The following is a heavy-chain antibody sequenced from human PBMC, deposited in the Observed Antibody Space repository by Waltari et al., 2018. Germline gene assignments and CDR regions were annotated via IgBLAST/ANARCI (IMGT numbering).Heavy chain of an antibody. CDR3: ALSRYGLASPKFDP. Sequence: QVQVQPWGAGLVQPSETLSLTCAVYGGSFSAYYWSCLRQPPGKALEWIGEIDHSGVTNYNPSLTSRATISVDTSRNQLSRKLTSVTAADTAIYYCALSRYGLASPKFDPWGQGTLVTVSS. J-gene: IGHJ5*02. V-gene: IGHV4-34*02. CDR1: GGSFSAYY. CDR2: IDHSGVT. D-gene: IGHD4-17*01.